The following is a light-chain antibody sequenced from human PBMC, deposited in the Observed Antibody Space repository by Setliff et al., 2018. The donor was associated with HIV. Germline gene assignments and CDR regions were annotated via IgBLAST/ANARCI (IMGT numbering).Light chain of an antibody. CDR1: SSDVGGYNF. Sequence: QSALTQPRSVSGSPGQSVTISCTGTSSDVGGYNFVSWYQQRPGKAPKLMIYDVTKRPSGVPDRFSGSKSGNTASLTISGLQAEDEADYYCCSYAGSHTFVIGTGTEV. V-gene: IGLV2-11*01. CDR3: CSYAGSHTFV. J-gene: IGLJ1*01. CDR2: DVT.